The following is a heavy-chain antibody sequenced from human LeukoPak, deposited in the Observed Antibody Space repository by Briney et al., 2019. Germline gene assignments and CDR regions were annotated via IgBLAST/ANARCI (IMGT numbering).Heavy chain of an antibody. CDR1: GYTFTSYH. D-gene: IGHD3-9*01. V-gene: IGHV1-18*01. CDR2: ISGYNGNT. J-gene: IGHJ3*02. CDR3: ARSVVDFGWFYDAFDI. Sequence: ASVKVSCKASGYTFTSYHITWVRQAPGPGLEWMGWISGYNGNTNYAQKFQGRVSMTTDTSTTTAYMELRSLRSDDTAVYFCARSVVDFGWFYDAFDIWGQGTMVTVSS.